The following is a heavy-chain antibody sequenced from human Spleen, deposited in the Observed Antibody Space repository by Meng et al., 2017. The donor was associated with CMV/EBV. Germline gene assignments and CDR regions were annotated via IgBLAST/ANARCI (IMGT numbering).Heavy chain of an antibody. J-gene: IGHJ6*02. V-gene: IGHV1-2*02. D-gene: IGHD3-3*01. Sequence: ASVKVSCKASGYTFTSYDINWVRQAPGQGLEWMGWINPNSGGTNYAQKFQGRVTMTRDTSISTAYMELSRLRSDDTAVYYCAREAEESGEREWSPYATSPMDVWGQGTTVTVSS. CDR3: AREAEESGEREWSPYATSPMDV. CDR2: INPNSGGT. CDR1: GYTFTSYD.